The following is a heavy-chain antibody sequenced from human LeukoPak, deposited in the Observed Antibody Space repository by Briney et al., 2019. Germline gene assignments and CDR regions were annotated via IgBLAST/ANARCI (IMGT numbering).Heavy chain of an antibody. Sequence: GGSLRLSCAASGFTFSSYSMNWVRRAPGKGLEWISSISSSSSYIYYADSVKGRFTISRDNAKNSLYLQMNSLRAEDTAVYYCARDGIVGATPFDYWGQGSLVTVSS. V-gene: IGHV3-21*01. CDR3: ARDGIVGATPFDY. D-gene: IGHD1-26*01. J-gene: IGHJ4*02. CDR2: ISSSSSYI. CDR1: GFTFSSYS.